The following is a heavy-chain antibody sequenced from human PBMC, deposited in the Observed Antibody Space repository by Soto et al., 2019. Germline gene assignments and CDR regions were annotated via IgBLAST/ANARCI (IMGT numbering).Heavy chain of an antibody. CDR1: GGNISSSSYY. J-gene: IGHJ4*02. CDR2: IYYSGNA. CDR3: ARGRGWNRRATPARKYYFGY. D-gene: IGHD1-1*01. V-gene: IGHV4-39*07. Sequence: SETLSLTCTVSGGNISSSSYYWGWIRQPPGKALEWIGSIYYSGNAYYNPSLKSRVTISVDTSKNQFSLKLSSVTAADTAVYYCARGRGWNRRATPARKYYFGYWGQGTLVTVSS.